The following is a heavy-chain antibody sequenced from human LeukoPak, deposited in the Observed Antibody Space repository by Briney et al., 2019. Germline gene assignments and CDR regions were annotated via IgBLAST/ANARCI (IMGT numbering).Heavy chain of an antibody. CDR3: ARERGYTHGSHFDL. Sequence: ASVKVSCKASGYNFISYYMHWVRQAPGQGLEWMGIINPSDGNTTYTQKLQGRVTLTSDTSTSTFYMELNSLRSEDTAIYYCARERGYTHGSHFDLWGQGTMVIVSS. D-gene: IGHD3-10*01. CDR1: GYNFISYY. CDR2: INPSDGNT. J-gene: IGHJ4*02. V-gene: IGHV1-46*04.